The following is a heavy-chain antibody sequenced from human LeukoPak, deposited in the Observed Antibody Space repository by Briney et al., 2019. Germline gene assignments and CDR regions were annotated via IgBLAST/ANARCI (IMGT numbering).Heavy chain of an antibody. V-gene: IGHV4-34*01. J-gene: IGHJ5*02. CDR2: INHSGST. D-gene: IGHD3-10*01. Sequence: PSETLSLTCAVYGGSFSGYYWSWIRQPPGKGLEWIGEINHSGSTNYNPSLKSRVTISVDTSKNQFSLKLSSVTAADTAMYYCARGQAYYYGSGSYFNWFDPWGQGTLVTVSS. CDR1: GGSFSGYY. CDR3: ARGQAYYYGSGSYFNWFDP.